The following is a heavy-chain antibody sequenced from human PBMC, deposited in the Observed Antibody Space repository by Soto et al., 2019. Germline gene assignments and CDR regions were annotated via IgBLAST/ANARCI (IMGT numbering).Heavy chain of an antibody. Sequence: SETLSLTCTVSGGSISSYYWSWIRQPPGKGLEWIGYIYYSGSTNYNPSLKSRVTISVDTSKNQFSLKLSSVTAADTAVYYCARENYDFWSGHTTSGYMDVWGKGTTVTVSS. CDR3: ARENYDFWSGHTTSGYMDV. CDR1: GGSISSYY. D-gene: IGHD3-3*01. CDR2: IYYSGST. V-gene: IGHV4-59*01. J-gene: IGHJ6*03.